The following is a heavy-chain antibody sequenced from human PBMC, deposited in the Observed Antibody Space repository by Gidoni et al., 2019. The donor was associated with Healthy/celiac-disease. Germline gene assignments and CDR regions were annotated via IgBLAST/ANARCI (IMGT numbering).Heavy chain of an antibody. V-gene: IGHV4-39*01. Sequence: QLQLQESGPGLVTPSETLSLTCTVSAGSISSSSYYWGWLRQPPGKGLEWIGSIYYSGSTYYNPSLKSRVTISVDTSKNQFSLKLSSVTAADTAVYYCASLGIAAAGLDYWGQGTLVTVSS. J-gene: IGHJ4*02. D-gene: IGHD6-13*01. CDR1: AGSISSSSYY. CDR3: ASLGIAAAGLDY. CDR2: IYYSGST.